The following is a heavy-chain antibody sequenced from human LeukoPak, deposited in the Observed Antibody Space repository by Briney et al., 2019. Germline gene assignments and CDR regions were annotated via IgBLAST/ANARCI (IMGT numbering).Heavy chain of an antibody. CDR1: GGTFTNYG. V-gene: IGHV1-69*04. D-gene: IGHD5-24*01. J-gene: IGHJ4*02. CDR3: AIRQFHHLPYYLDY. CDR2: IVPFLDIS. Sequence: GASVKVSCKASGGTFTNYGITWVRQAPGQGLEWMGRIVPFLDISNHAQKFKGRVTITADKSTNTAYMDLSSLSSEDTAVYYCAIRQFHHLPYYLDYWGQGTLVTVSS.